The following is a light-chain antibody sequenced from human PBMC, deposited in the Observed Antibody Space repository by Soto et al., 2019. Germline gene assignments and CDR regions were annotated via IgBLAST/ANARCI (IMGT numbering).Light chain of an antibody. J-gene: IGKJ2*01. CDR1: ESLFAF. CDR3: KSYNDWPFA. V-gene: IGKV3-15*01. CDR2: GVS. Sequence: DIVLTKSPATLSVSPGDRVTLSGSASESLFAFLAWYQQKPVQAPRLLMYGVSTSATGIPARCSGGGSATDVTLTISSLQSEDSAFYFCKSYNDWPFASGLGTRLEI.